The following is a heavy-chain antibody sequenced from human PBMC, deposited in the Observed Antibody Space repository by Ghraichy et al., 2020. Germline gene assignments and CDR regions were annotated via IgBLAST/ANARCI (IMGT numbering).Heavy chain of an antibody. CDR3: AREGGEADGRYYYYYYMDV. J-gene: IGHJ6*03. CDR1: GYTFTGYY. D-gene: IGHD3-16*01. V-gene: IGHV1-2*02. CDR2: INPNSGGT. Sequence: ASVKVSCKASGYTFTGYYMHWVRQAPGQGLEWMGWINPNSGGTNYAQKFQGRVTMTRDTSISTAYMELSRLRSDDTAVYYCAREGGEADGRYYYYYYMDVWGKGTTVTVSS.